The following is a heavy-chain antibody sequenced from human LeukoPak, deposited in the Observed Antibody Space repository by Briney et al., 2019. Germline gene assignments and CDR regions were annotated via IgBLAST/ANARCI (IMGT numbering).Heavy chain of an antibody. D-gene: IGHD3-10*01. CDR1: GYTFTSYD. Sequence: GASVKVSCKASGYTFTSYDINWVRQAPGQGLEWMGWMNPNSGNTGYAQKFQGRVTMTRNTSISTAYMELSSLRSEDTAVYYCARGLNLWFGELYNYWGQGTLVTVSS. CDR3: ARGLNLWFGELYNY. CDR2: MNPNSGNT. J-gene: IGHJ4*02. V-gene: IGHV1-8*01.